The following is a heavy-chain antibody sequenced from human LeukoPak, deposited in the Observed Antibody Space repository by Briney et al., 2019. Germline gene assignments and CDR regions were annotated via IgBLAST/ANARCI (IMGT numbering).Heavy chain of an antibody. J-gene: IGHJ6*03. V-gene: IGHV1-69*04. CDR1: GGTFSSYA. D-gene: IGHD3-3*01. Sequence: SVKVSCKASGGTFSSYAISWVRQAPGQGLEWMGRIIPILGIANYAQKFQCRVTITADKSTSTAYMELSSLRSEDTAVYYCARVRHDFWSEYSYYYMDVWGKGTTVTVSS. CDR3: ARVRHDFWSEYSYYYMDV. CDR2: IIPILGIA.